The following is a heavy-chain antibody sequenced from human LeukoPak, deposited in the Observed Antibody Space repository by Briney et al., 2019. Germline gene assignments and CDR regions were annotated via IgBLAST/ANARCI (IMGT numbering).Heavy chain of an antibody. V-gene: IGHV1-2*02. Sequence: ASVKVSCKASGYSFNTYYMNWVRQAPGQRLEWLGWINTDSGGTNFAHKFLDRVTMTRDTSISTAYMELSRLRSDDTAVYYCARDQSPGYCSSTSCYDYYYYYMDVWGKGTTVTVSS. J-gene: IGHJ6*03. CDR3: ARDQSPGYCSSTSCYDYYYYYMDV. CDR2: INTDSGGT. D-gene: IGHD2-2*01. CDR1: GYSFNTYY.